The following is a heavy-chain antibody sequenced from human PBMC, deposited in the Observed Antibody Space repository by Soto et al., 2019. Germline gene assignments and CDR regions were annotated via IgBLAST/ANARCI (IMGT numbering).Heavy chain of an antibody. Sequence: QVQLVQSGAEVKKPGASVKVSCKASGYTFTSYGISWVRQAPGQGLEWMGWISAYNGNTNYAQKLQGRVTMTTDTATSTAYMELRSLRSDDTAVYYCARDLGDHYIWGSYLSAFDIWGQGTMVTVSS. CDR3: ARDLGDHYIWGSYLSAFDI. V-gene: IGHV1-18*01. CDR2: ISAYNGNT. J-gene: IGHJ3*02. D-gene: IGHD3-16*02. CDR1: GYTFTSYG.